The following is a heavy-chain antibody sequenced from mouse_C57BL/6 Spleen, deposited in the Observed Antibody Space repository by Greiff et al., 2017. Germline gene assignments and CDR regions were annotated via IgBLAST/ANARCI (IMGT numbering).Heavy chain of an antibody. CDR2: IYPGDGDT. CDR1: GYTFTSYD. CDR3: ARGMASYAMDY. Sequence: QVQLQQSGPELVKPGASVKLSCKASGYTFTSYDINWVKQRPGQGLEWIGWIYPGDGDTNYNGKFKGKATLTADKSSSTAYMQLSSLTSEDSAVYFCARGMASYAMDYWGQGTSVTVSS. J-gene: IGHJ4*01. D-gene: IGHD2-10*02. V-gene: IGHV1-82*01.